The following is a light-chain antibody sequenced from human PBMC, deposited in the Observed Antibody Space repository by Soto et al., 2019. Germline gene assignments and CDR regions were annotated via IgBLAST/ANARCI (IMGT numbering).Light chain of an antibody. CDR1: SSDVGGYDY. Sequence: QSVLTQPPSASGSPGQSVTISCTGTSSDVGGYDYVSWYQQHPGKAPELMIYEVSVRPSGVPDRFSGSKSGNTASLTVSGLQAEDEADYYCSSFAGTNNFVCGTGTKVTV. J-gene: IGLJ1*01. CDR3: SSFAGTNNFV. CDR2: EVS. V-gene: IGLV2-8*01.